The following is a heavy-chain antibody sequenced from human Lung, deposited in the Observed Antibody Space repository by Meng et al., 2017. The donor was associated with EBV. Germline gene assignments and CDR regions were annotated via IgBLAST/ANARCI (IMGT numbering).Heavy chain of an antibody. CDR2: ISCYNGDT. CDR3: ARDPSNTSGRYAYFDY. J-gene: IGHJ4*02. D-gene: IGHD6-19*01. V-gene: IGHV1-18*01. Sequence: QVQLVQPEAEVKKPGASVKVSCKASGYTFTDHGISWIRQAPGQGLEWMGWISCYNGDTNYAQKLQGRVTMTTDTSTNTAYMDLRGLRSDDTAVYYCARDPSNTSGRYAYFDYWGQGTLVTVSS. CDR1: GYTFTDHG.